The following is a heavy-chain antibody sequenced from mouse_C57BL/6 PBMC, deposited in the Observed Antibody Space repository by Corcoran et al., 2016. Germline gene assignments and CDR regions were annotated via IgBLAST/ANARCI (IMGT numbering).Heavy chain of an antibody. CDR2: INTYSGVP. CDR3: ARDSNWYSDV. J-gene: IGHJ1*03. CDR1: GYTFTTYG. D-gene: IGHD2-5*01. Sequence: QIQLVQSGPELKKPGETVKISCKASGYTFTTYGMSWVKQAPGKGLKWMGWINTYSGVPTSADDFKGRFAFSLETSVSTAFLQINNLENEDTATYFCARDSNWYSDVWGTGTTVTVSS. V-gene: IGHV9-3*01.